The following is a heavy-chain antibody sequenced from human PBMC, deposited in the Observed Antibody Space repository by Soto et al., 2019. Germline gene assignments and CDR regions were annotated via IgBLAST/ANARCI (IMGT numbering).Heavy chain of an antibody. D-gene: IGHD1-26*01. CDR3: AKRGDLGFYFDH. Sequence: QVLLVESGGGVVQPGRSLRLSCAASGFTFSNYAMHWVRQAPGKGLEWLAVTSYDGSNDYYADSVKGRFTISRDNSKNTLYLQLNSLRTEDTAVYYCAKRGDLGFYFDHWGQGTLVTVSS. V-gene: IGHV3-30*18. CDR1: GFTFSNYA. CDR2: TSYDGSND. J-gene: IGHJ4*02.